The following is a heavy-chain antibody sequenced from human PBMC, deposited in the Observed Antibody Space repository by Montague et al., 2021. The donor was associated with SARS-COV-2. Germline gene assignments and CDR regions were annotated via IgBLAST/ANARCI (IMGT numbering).Heavy chain of an antibody. J-gene: IGHJ4*02. D-gene: IGHD3-3*01. V-gene: IGHV4-39*01. CDR2: IYYSGST. CDR1: GGSIRSSSYY. Sequence: SETLSLTCTVSGGSIRSSSYYWGWIRQPPGKGLEWIGSIYYSGSTYYNPSLKSRVTISVDTSKNQFSLKLSSVTAADTAVYYCARGGHVGYDFWSGYPEIGDFDSWGQGTLVPFLS. CDR3: ARGGHVGYDFWSGYPEIGDFDS.